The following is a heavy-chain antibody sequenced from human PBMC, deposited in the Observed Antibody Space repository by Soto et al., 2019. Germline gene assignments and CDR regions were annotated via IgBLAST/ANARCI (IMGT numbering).Heavy chain of an antibody. CDR3: ARDNAVGDSSGYYYAFDC. D-gene: IGHD3-22*01. Sequence: SVKVSCKASGGTFSSYAISWVRQAPGQGLEWMGGIIPIFGTANYAQKFQGRVTITADESTSTAYMELSSLRSEDTAVYYCARDNAVGDSSGYYYAFDCWGQGTLVTVSS. CDR2: IIPIFGTA. V-gene: IGHV1-69*13. J-gene: IGHJ4*02. CDR1: GGTFSSYA.